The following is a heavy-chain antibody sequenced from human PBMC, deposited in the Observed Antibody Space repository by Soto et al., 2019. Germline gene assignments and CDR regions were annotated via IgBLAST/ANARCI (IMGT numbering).Heavy chain of an antibody. CDR2: INHSGST. V-gene: IGHV4-34*01. CDR1: GGSFSGYY. J-gene: IGHJ4*02. D-gene: IGHD2-8*01. Sequence: PSETLSLTCAVYGGSFSGYYWSWIRQPPGKGLEWIGEINHSGSTNYNPSLQSRVTISVDTSKNQFSLKLSSVTAADTAVYYCAVLRFDYWGQGTLVTVSS. CDR3: AVLRFDY.